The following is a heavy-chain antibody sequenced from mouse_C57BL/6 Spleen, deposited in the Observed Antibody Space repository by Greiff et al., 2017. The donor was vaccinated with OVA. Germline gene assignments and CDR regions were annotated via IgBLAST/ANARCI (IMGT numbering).Heavy chain of an antibody. D-gene: IGHD4-1*01. J-gene: IGHJ2*01. V-gene: IGHV3-6*01. Sequence: EVKLQESGPGLVKPSQSLSLTCSVTGYSITSGYYWNWIRQFPGNKLEWMGYISYDGSNNYNPSLKNRISITRDTSKNQFFLKLNSVTTEDTATYYCAITGTFYFDYWGQGTTLTVSS. CDR3: AITGTFYFDY. CDR1: GYSITSGYY. CDR2: ISYDGSN.